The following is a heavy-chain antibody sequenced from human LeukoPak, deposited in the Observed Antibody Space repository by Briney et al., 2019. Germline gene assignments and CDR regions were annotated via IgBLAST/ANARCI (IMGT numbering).Heavy chain of an antibody. D-gene: IGHD2/OR15-2a*01. CDR3: AGHHPRNTVDF. J-gene: IGHJ4*02. V-gene: IGHV4-59*08. Sequence: SETLSLTCTVSGGPIRSYYWSWIRQPPGKGLEWIAYISDIGSINYNPSLKSRVTISLDTSKNQLSLKLRSVTAADTAVYYCAGHHPRNTVDFWGQGTLVTVSS. CDR1: GGPIRSYY. CDR2: ISDIGSI.